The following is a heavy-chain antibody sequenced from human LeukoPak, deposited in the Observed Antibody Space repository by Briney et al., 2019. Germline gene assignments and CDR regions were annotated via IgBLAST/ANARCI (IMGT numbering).Heavy chain of an antibody. D-gene: IGHD3-16*02. V-gene: IGHV4-61*01. CDR3: ARGQGPYDYVWGSYRSVYFDY. Sequence: PSETLSLTCTVSGGSVSSGSYYWSWIRQPPGKGLEWIGYIYYSGSTNYNPSLKSRVTISVDTSKNQFSLKLSSVTAADTAVYYCARGQGPYDYVWGSYRSVYFDYWGQGTLVTVSP. J-gene: IGHJ4*02. CDR2: IYYSGST. CDR1: GGSVSSGSYY.